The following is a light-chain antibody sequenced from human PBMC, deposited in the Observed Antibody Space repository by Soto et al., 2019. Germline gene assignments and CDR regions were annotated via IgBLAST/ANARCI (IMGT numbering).Light chain of an antibody. V-gene: IGKV3-15*01. CDR2: RAS. CDR3: QQYNNLPRAP. CDR1: QSINSN. J-gene: IGKJ4*01. Sequence: TLSLSPGEIATLSCRASQSINSNLAWYQQKPGQAPRLLMFRASIRATGFPARFSGSGSGTEFNITISSLQSEDSAIYYCQQYNNLPRAPFGGGTKMDIK.